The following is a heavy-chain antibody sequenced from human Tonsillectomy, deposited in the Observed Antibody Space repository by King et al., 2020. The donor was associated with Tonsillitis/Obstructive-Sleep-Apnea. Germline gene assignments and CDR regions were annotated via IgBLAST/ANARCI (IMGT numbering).Heavy chain of an antibody. D-gene: IGHD3-10*01. CDR1: GFTFSSAW. J-gene: IGHJ4*02. V-gene: IGHV3-15*01. CDR3: TTDPRD. CDR2: IKSKRDGGTT. Sequence: VQLVESGGGLVKPGGSLRLSCAASGFTFSSAWMSWVRQAPGKGLEWVGRIKSKRDGGTTDYVAPVKGRFTISRDDSKNTLYLQMNSLKTEDTAVYYCTTDPRDGGQGTLVTVSS.